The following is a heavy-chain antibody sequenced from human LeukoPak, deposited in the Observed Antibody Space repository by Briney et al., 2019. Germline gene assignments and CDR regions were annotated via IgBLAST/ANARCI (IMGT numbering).Heavy chain of an antibody. CDR2: IYYSGST. D-gene: IGHD4-23*01. Sequence: PSETLSLTCTVSGGSISSSSYYWGWIRQPPGKGLEWIGSIYYSGSTYYNPSLKSRVTISVDTSKNQFSLKLSSVTAADTAVYYCARAPDYGGNSEFDYWGQGTLVTVSS. J-gene: IGHJ4*02. CDR3: ARAPDYGGNSEFDY. CDR1: GGSISSSSYY. V-gene: IGHV4-39*07.